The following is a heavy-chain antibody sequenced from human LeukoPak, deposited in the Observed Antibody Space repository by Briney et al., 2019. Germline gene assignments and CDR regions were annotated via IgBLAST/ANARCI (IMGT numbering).Heavy chain of an antibody. V-gene: IGHV4-61*08. CDR1: GGSISSSAYH. D-gene: IGHD6-13*01. CDR2: IYYSGST. CDR3: AREAVGSSWPGPRSDAFDI. J-gene: IGHJ3*02. Sequence: PSETLSLTCSVSGGSISSSAYHWSWIRQPPGKGLEWIGYIYYSGSTNYNPSLKSRVTISVDTSKNQFSLKLSSVTAADTAVYYCAREAVGSSWPGPRSDAFDIWGQGTMVTVSS.